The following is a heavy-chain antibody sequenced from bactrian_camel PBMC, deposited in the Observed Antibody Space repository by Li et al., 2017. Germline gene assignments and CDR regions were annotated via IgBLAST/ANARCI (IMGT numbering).Heavy chain of an antibody. V-gene: IGHV3S67*01. J-gene: IGHJ4*01. CDR1: GITFSSYA. CDR3: AAMSGRLRWLLALAPNEYNY. Sequence: DVQLVESGGGLVQPGGSLRLSCAASGITFSSYAMSWVRQAPGKEREGDAAIDSLGRTSYADSVKGRFTIPKDSAKTSLYLQMNSLRSEDTAMYYCAAMSGRLRWLLALAPNEYNYWGQGTQVTVS. D-gene: IGHD5*01. CDR2: IDSLGRT.